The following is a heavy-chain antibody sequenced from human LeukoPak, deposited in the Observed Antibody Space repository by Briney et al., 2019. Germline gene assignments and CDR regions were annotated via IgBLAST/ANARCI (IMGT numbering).Heavy chain of an antibody. Sequence: GVSLRLSCAASGFTFRNAWMSWVRQAPGKGLEWVGRINLKIDDRTTDYAAPVKGRFTITRDDSKNTVDLQMNSLKTEDTGVYYCTSISASVVGESFDYWGQGTQVTVSS. J-gene: IGHJ4*02. V-gene: IGHV3-15*01. CDR1: GFTFRNAW. CDR3: TSISASVVGESFDY. CDR2: INLKIDDRTT. D-gene: IGHD2-15*01.